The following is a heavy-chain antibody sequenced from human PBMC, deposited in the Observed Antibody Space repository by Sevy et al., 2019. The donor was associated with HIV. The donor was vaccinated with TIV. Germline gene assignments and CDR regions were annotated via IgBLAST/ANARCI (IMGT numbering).Heavy chain of an antibody. D-gene: IGHD1-26*01. CDR1: GFTFSSYA. Sequence: GGSLRLSCAASGFTFSSYAMSWVRQAPGKGLEWVSAISGSGGSSYYADAVKGWFTLSRDNSKNTLYLQMNGLRAEDTAVYYWAKDLLSGSYGGFFDYWGQGTLVTVSS. V-gene: IGHV3-23*01. CDR2: ISGSGGSS. CDR3: AKDLLSGSYGGFFDY. J-gene: IGHJ4*02.